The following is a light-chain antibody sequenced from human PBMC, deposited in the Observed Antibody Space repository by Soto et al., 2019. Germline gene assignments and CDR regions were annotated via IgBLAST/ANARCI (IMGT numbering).Light chain of an antibody. V-gene: IGKV1-5*01. J-gene: IGKJ1*01. CDR1: QSIRTW. CDR3: DEDNIRGK. Sequence: DIQMTQSPSTLSASVGDRVTVTCLASQSIRTWLAWYQQKPGKAPRLLIYDASNLEGGVPSRFAGSGSLKESTIPVSSLLPDDSEGYYCDEDNIRGKCAQGT. CDR2: DAS.